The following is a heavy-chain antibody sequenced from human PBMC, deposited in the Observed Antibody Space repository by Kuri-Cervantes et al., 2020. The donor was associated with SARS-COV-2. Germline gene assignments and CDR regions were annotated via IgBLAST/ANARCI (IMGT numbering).Heavy chain of an antibody. Sequence: GESLKISCAASGFTFSSYEMNWVRQAPGKGLEWVSYISSSGSTIYYADSVKGRFTISRDNAKNSLYLRMNSLRAEDTAVYYCTRDDGRRRITMVRGVITNYYYYGMDVWGQGTTVTVSS. J-gene: IGHJ6*02. CDR2: ISSSGSTI. CDR1: GFTFSSYE. D-gene: IGHD3-10*01. CDR3: TRDDGRRRITMVRGVITNYYYYGMDV. V-gene: IGHV3-48*03.